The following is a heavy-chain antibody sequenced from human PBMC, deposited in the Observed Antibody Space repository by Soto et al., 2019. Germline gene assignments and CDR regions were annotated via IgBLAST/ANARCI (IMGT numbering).Heavy chain of an antibody. V-gene: IGHV3-11*01. J-gene: IGHJ4*02. CDR2: ISSSGRTI. Sequence: QVQLVESGGDLVKPGGSLRLSCAASGFTSSDYYMSWIRQAPGKGLERVSYISSSGRTIYYADSVKGRFTSSRDNAHNALYLQMNSLRAEDTAVYYCARSLGMGGDGYNWGQGTLVTVSS. CDR3: ARSLGMGGDGYN. CDR1: GFTSSDYY. D-gene: IGHD3-16*01.